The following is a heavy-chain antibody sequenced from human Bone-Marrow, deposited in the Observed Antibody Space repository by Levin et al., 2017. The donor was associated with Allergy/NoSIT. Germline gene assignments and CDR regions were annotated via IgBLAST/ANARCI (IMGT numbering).Heavy chain of an antibody. Sequence: GGSLRLSCIASGFSINNYWMSWVRQAPGKGLEWVANIKPDGSEKYYVDSVKGRSTISRDNAKNSLYLQVNSLRAEDTAIYYCVREGYCSDGSCYDRSAFWGQGTQVTVSS. J-gene: IGHJ1*01. CDR3: VREGYCSDGSCYDRSAF. CDR1: GFSINNYW. D-gene: IGHD2-15*01. V-gene: IGHV3-7*01. CDR2: IKPDGSEK.